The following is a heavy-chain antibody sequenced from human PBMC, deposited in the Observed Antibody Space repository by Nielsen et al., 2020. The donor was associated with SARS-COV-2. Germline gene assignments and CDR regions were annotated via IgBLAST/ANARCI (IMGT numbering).Heavy chain of an antibody. CDR1: GFTFSSYD. Sequence: GESLKISCAASGFTFSSYDMHWVRQAPGKGLEWVAVIWYDGNNKYYADSVKGRFTISRDNSKNTLYLQMNSLRAEDTAVYYCARNGGIAADFDYWGQGTLVTVSS. V-gene: IGHV3-33*01. J-gene: IGHJ4*02. D-gene: IGHD6-13*01. CDR2: IWYDGNNK. CDR3: ARNGGIAADFDY.